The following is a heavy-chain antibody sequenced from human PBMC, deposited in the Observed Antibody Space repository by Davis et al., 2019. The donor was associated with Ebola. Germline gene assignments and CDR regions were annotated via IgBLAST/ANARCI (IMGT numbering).Heavy chain of an antibody. CDR2: INPSGGST. V-gene: IGHV1-46*01. CDR1: GYTFTSYY. Sequence: ASVKVSCKASGYTFTSYYMHWVRQAPGQGLEWMGIINPSGGSTSYAQKFQGRVTMTRDTSTSTVYMELSSLRSEDTAVHYCAREEGVVVGAKGAFDIWGQGTMVTVSS. J-gene: IGHJ3*02. D-gene: IGHD1-26*01. CDR3: AREEGVVVGAKGAFDI.